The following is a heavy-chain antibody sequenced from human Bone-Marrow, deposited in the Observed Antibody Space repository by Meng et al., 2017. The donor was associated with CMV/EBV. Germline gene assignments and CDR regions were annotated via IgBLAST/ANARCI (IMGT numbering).Heavy chain of an antibody. CDR2: INWNGGST. J-gene: IGHJ5*02. V-gene: IGHV3-20*04. Sequence: GESLKISCAASGFTFDDYGMSWVRQAPGKGLEWVSGINWNGGSTGYADSVKGRFTISRDNAKNSLYLQMNSLRAEGTALYYCARGTYYDDSSGLNWFDPWGQGTRVTVSS. CDR3: ARGTYYDDSSGLNWFDP. D-gene: IGHD3-22*01. CDR1: GFTFDDYG.